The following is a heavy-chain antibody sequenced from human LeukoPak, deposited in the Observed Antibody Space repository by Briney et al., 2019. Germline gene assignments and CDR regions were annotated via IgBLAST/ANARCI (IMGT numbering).Heavy chain of an antibody. V-gene: IGHV4-38-2*02. Sequence: PSETLSLTCTVSGYSISSGYYWGWIRQPPGKGLEWIGTIYHSGSTYYNPSLKSRVTISVDTSKSQFSLKLSSVTAADTAVYYCARGLDWLNYYFDYWGQGTLVTVSS. CDR1: GYSISSGYY. CDR2: IYHSGST. J-gene: IGHJ4*02. D-gene: IGHD3-9*01. CDR3: ARGLDWLNYYFDY.